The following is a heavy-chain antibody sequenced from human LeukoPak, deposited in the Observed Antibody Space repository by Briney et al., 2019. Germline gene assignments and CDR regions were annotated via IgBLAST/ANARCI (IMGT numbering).Heavy chain of an antibody. J-gene: IGHJ4*02. Sequence: PGGSLRLSCAASGFTFSSYGMHWVRQAPGKGLEWVAFIRYDGSNKYYADSVKGRFTISRDNSKNTLYLQMNSLRAEDTAVYYCVYFSLLSKLPISWNRDQTTVTTGDYWGQGTLVTVSS. CDR3: VYFSLLSKLPISWNRDQTTVTTGDY. V-gene: IGHV3-30*02. CDR1: GFTFSSYG. D-gene: IGHD4-17*01. CDR2: IRYDGSNK.